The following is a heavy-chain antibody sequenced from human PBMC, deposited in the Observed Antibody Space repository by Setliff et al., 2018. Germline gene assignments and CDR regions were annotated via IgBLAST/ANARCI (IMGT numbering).Heavy chain of an antibody. CDR3: ARDNTIVGATDY. Sequence: PSETLSLTCTVSGGSITSHSYYWAWIRQPPGKGLEWTGSIYYDGRTFSHPSLRSRVTVSVDTSKNQFSLKLTSVTAADTAMYYCARDNTIVGATDYWGQGTLVTVSS. V-gene: IGHV4-39*07. CDR1: GGSITSHSYY. CDR2: IYYDGRT. D-gene: IGHD1-26*01. J-gene: IGHJ4*02.